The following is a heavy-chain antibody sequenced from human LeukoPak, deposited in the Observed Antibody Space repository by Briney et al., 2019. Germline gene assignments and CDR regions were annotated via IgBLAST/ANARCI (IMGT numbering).Heavy chain of an antibody. D-gene: IGHD4-23*01. CDR1: GGSISSHY. CDR3: ARRVTSNCFDP. J-gene: IGHJ5*02. V-gene: IGHV4-59*08. CDR2: MHYSGSA. Sequence: SETLSLTCSVSGGSISSHYWSWIRQPPGKGLEWIGYMHYSGSANYNPSLKSRVTMSVDTCKNQFSLNLSSVTAADTAVYYCARRVTSNCFDPWGQGTLVTVSS.